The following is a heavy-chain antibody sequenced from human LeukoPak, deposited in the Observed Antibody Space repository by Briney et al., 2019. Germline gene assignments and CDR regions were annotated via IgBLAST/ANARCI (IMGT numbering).Heavy chain of an antibody. J-gene: IGHJ5*02. CDR1: GGTFSSYA. CDR3: ARTKPAAIMGWFDP. Sequence: SVKVSCKASGGTFSSYAISWVRQAPGQGLEWMGGIIPIFGTANYAQKFQGRVTITTDESTSTAYMELSSLRSEDTAVYYCARTKPAAIMGWFDPWGQGTLVTVSS. D-gene: IGHD2-2*02. V-gene: IGHV1-69*05. CDR2: IIPIFGTA.